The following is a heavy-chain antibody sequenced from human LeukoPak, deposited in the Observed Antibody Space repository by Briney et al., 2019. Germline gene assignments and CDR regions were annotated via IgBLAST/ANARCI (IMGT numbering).Heavy chain of an antibody. J-gene: IGHJ3*02. Sequence: PGGSLRLSCASSGFTFSSYIMNWVRQAPGKGLEWVSSISSSSSYIYYADSVKGRFTISRDNAKNSLYLQMNSLRAEDTAVYYCAKDLRFLEWLLPLDAFDIWGQGTMVTVSS. CDR3: AKDLRFLEWLLPLDAFDI. V-gene: IGHV3-21*01. D-gene: IGHD3-3*01. CDR2: ISSSSSYI. CDR1: GFTFSSYI.